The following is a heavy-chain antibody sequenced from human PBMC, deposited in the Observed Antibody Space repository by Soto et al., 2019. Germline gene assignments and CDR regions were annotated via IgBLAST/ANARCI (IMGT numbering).Heavy chain of an antibody. CDR2: ISYDGSNK. CDR3: ARGYYDDSSGYYSY. Sequence: PMGSLRLSCAASGFTFSSYAMHWGRQAPGKGLEWVAVISYDGSNKYYADSVKGRFTISRDNSKNTLYLQMNSLRAEDTAVYYCARGYYDDSSGYYSYWGQATLGTLSS. D-gene: IGHD3-22*01. J-gene: IGHJ4*02. CDR1: GFTFSSYA. V-gene: IGHV3-30-3*01.